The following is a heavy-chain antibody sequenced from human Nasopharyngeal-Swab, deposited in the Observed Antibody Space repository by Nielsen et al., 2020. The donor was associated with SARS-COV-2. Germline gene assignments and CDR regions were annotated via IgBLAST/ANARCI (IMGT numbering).Heavy chain of an antibody. J-gene: IGHJ5*02. V-gene: IGHV5-10-1*01. CDR3: ARQFRGYYDSSGPLSWFDP. Sequence: VRQMPGKGLEWMGRIDPSDSYTNYSPSFQGHVTISADKSISTAYLQWSSLKAPDTAMYYCARQFRGYYDSSGPLSWFDPWGQGTLVTVSS. CDR2: IDPSDSYT. D-gene: IGHD3-22*01.